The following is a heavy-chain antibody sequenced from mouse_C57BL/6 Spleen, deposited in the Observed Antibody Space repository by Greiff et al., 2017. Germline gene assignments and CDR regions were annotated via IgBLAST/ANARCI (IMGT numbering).Heavy chain of an antibody. V-gene: IGHV1-50*01. CDR3: ARLAYDYCAMDY. CDR2: IDPSDSYT. CDR1: GYTFTSYW. D-gene: IGHD6-5*01. J-gene: IGHJ4*01. Sequence: VQLQQPGAELVKPGASVKLSCKASGYTFTSYWMQWVKQRPGQGLEWIGEIDPSDSYTNYNQKFKGKATLTVDTSSSTAYRQLSSLTSEDSAVYYCARLAYDYCAMDYWGQGTSVTVSS.